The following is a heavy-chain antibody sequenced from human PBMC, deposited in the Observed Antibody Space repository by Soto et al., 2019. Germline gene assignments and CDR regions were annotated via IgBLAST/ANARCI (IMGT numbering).Heavy chain of an antibody. CDR1: GGTFSSYA. CDR3: ARGPRMTTGTTLHYYYYYGMDV. Sequence: QVQLVQSGAEVKKPGSSVKVSCKASGGTFSSYAISWVRQAPGQGLEWMGGIIPIFGTANYAQKFQGRVTITADESTSTAYMELSSLRSEDTAVYYCARGPRMTTGTTLHYYYYYGMDVWGQGTTVTVSS. J-gene: IGHJ6*02. CDR2: IIPIFGTA. V-gene: IGHV1-69*12. D-gene: IGHD4-4*01.